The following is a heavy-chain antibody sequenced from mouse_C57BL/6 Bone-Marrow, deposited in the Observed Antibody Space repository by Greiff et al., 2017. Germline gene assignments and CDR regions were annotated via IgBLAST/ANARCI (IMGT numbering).Heavy chain of an antibody. J-gene: IGHJ4*01. CDR3: ARYEYDDDMDY. Sequence: QVQLQQPGAELVMPGASVKLSCKASGYTFTSYWMHWVKQRPGQGLEWIGEIDPSDSYTNYNQKFKGKSTLTVDKSSSTAYMQLSSLTSEDSAVYYCARYEYDDDMDYWGQGTSVTVSS. CDR2: IDPSDSYT. CDR1: GYTFTSYW. V-gene: IGHV1-69*01. D-gene: IGHD2-14*01.